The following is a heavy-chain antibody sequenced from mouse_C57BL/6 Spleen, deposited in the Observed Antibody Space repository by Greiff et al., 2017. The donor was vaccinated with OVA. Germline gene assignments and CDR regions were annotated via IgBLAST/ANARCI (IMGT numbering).Heavy chain of an antibody. J-gene: IGHJ4*01. CDR2: IYPRSGNT. CDR3: ARWGVVVPYAMDY. Sequence: VKLMESGAELARPGASVKLSCKASGYTFTSYGISWVKQRTGQGLEWIGEIYPRSGNTYYNEKFKGKATLTADKSSSTAYMELRSLTSEDSAVYFCARWGVVVPYAMDYWGQGTSVTVSS. CDR1: GYTFTSYG. D-gene: IGHD1-1*01. V-gene: IGHV1-81*01.